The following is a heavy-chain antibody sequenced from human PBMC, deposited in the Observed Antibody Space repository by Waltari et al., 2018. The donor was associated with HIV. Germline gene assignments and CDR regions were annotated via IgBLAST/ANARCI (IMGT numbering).Heavy chain of an antibody. V-gene: IGHV4-34*01. D-gene: IGHD3-3*01. CDR2: VDHIGIT. J-gene: IGHJ4*02. Sequence: QVQLQQWGAGLLKPSETLSLTCAVYGGSFSGHYWSWIRQPPGKGLEWIGEVDHIGITNYNPSLASRVTISVDTSKNQFSLRLRSVTAADTAVYYCARFSGFSSGYYIWDYWGQGTLVTVSS. CDR1: GGSFSGHY. CDR3: ARFSGFSSGYYIWDY.